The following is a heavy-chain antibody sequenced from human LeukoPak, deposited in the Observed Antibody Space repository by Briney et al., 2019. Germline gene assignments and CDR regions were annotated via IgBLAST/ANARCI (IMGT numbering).Heavy chain of an antibody. D-gene: IGHD2-21*02. J-gene: IGHJ4*02. CDR2: INNDGYSI. CDR3: ARVHGVTPSY. V-gene: IGHV3-74*03. CDR1: GFTFSSYW. Sequence: PGGSLRLSCAASGFTFSSYWMHWVRQAPGKGLVWVSRINNDGYSITYADSVKGRFTISRDNAKNTLYLQMNSLRAEDTAAYYCARVHGVTPSYWGQGTLVTVSS.